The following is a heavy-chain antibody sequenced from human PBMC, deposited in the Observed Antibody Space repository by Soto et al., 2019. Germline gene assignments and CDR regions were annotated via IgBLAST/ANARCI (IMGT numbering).Heavy chain of an antibody. D-gene: IGHD5-12*01. CDR2: IRTKANNYAT. V-gene: IGHV3-73*01. CDR1: GFTLSGSA. CDR3: TTTKSPWIS. J-gene: IGHJ6*02. Sequence: GGSLRLSCAASGFTLSGSAIHWVRQASGKGLEWVGRIRTKANNYATTLGASVKGSFTISRDDSKNTAYLQMNSLKVEDTAVYYCTTTKSPWISWGQGTTVTVSS.